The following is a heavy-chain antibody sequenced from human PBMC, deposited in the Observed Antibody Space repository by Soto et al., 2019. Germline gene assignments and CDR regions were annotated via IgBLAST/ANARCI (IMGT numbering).Heavy chain of an antibody. D-gene: IGHD3-10*01. V-gene: IGHV3-48*01. CDR3: ARDFRYYYGSGSYVDY. CDR2: ISSSSSTI. Sequence: GGSLRLSCAASGFTFSSYSMNWVRQAPGKGLEWVSYISSSSSTIYYADSVKGRFTISRDNAKNSLYLQMNSLRAEDTAVYYCARDFRYYYGSGSYVDYWGQGTLVTVSS. CDR1: GFTFSSYS. J-gene: IGHJ4*02.